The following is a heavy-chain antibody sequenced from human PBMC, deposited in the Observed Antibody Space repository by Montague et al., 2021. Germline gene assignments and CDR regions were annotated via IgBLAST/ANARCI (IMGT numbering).Heavy chain of an antibody. CDR2: VSHGGRT. V-gene: IGHV4-38-2*02. CDR1: RSLINSDYY. Sequence: SETLSLTCTVSRSLINSDYYWGWIRQPHGKGLEWMGSVSHGGRTYYNPSLKSRVTISVDTSNNHFSLKLSSVTAADTAMYYCARERDRYYYMDIWGKGTTITVSS. J-gene: IGHJ6*03. CDR3: ARERDRYYYMDI.